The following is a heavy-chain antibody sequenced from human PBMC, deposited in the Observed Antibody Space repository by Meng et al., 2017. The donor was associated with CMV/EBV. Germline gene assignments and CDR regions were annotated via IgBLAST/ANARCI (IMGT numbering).Heavy chain of an antibody. CDR2: IDWKDDK. Sequence: SGPTLVNPTQTVTLTCDFSGFSLNASGVSVGWIRQPPGKAREWLALIDWKDDKRYSPSLQTRLTVTKDTSTNEVVLTMTNMDAVDTGTYYCAHAYDDFWSGYYLGAFDIWGQGTLVTVSS. J-gene: IGHJ3*02. V-gene: IGHV2-5*01. CDR1: GFSLNASGVS. CDR3: AHAYDDFWSGYYLGAFDI. D-gene: IGHD3-3*01.